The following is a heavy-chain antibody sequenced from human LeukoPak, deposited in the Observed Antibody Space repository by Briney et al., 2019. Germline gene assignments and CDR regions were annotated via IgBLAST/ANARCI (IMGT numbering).Heavy chain of an antibody. Sequence: PGGSLRLSCAASGFTFSSYAMSWVRQAPGKGLEWVSAISGSGGNTYYTDSVKGRFTISRDNSKNTLFLQMNSLRAEDTAVYYCAKGRLYFDYWGQGTLVTVSS. CDR3: AKGRLYFDY. CDR1: GFTFSSYA. CDR2: ISGSGGNT. V-gene: IGHV3-23*01. J-gene: IGHJ4*02.